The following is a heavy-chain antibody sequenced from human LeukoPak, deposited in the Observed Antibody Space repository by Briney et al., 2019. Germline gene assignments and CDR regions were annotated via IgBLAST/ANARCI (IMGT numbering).Heavy chain of an antibody. D-gene: IGHD6-13*01. CDR3: AKVIAAAGSRFDP. Sequence: GGTLRLSCAASGFTFSSYGMSWVRQAPGKGLEWVSAISGSGGSTYYADSVKGRFTISRDNSKNTLYLQMNSLRAEDTAVYYCAKVIAAAGSRFDPWGQGTLVTVSS. CDR1: GFTFSSYG. CDR2: ISGSGGST. V-gene: IGHV3-23*01. J-gene: IGHJ5*02.